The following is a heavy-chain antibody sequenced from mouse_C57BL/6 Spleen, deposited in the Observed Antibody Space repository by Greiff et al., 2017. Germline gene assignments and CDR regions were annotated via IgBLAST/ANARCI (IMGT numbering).Heavy chain of an antibody. CDR3: ARSGGLRYYAGVFAY. J-gene: IGHJ3*01. V-gene: IGHV1-50*01. CDR2: IDPSDSYT. CDR1: GYTFTSYW. D-gene: IGHD1-1*01. Sequence: QVQLQQPGAELVKPGASVKLSCKASGYTFTSYWMQWVKQRPGQGLEWIGEIDPSDSYTNYNQKFKGKATLTVDTSSSTAYMQLSSLTSEASAVYDCARSGGLRYYAGVFAYWGQGTLVTVSA.